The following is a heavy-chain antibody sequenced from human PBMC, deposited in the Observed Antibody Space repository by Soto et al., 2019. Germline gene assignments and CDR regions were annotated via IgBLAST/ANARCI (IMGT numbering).Heavy chain of an antibody. CDR2: INPNSGGT. Sequence: ASVKVSCKASGYTFTGYYMHWVRQAPGQGLEWMGWINPNSGGTNYAQKFQGWVTMTRDTSICTAYMELSRLRSDDTAVYYCARERSGYDDAFDIWGQGTMVTVSS. CDR1: GYTFTGYY. J-gene: IGHJ3*02. CDR3: ARERSGYDDAFDI. V-gene: IGHV1-2*04. D-gene: IGHD5-12*01.